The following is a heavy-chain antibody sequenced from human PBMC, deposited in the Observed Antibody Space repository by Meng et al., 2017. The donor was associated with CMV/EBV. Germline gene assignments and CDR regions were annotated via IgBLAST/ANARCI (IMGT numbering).Heavy chain of an antibody. J-gene: IGHJ4*02. V-gene: IGHV3-30*19. Sequence: STFALINYGIHWVRPAPGKGLGWVSVISNDGSDKYYTDSVKGRFTISRDNSRNTVYLQMNSLRSEDTATYYCVRPKDDSPMDFLAKYWGQGTLVTVSS. D-gene: IGHD3-10*01. CDR2: ISNDGSDK. CDR3: VRPKDDSPMDFLAKY. CDR1: TFALINYG.